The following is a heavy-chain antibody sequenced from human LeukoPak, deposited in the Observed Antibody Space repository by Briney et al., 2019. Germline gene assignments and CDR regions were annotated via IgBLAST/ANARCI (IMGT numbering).Heavy chain of an antibody. D-gene: IGHD2-15*01. V-gene: IGHV3-66*01. CDR3: ARDASPTTVRSY. CDR2: IYSGDRT. CDR1: GFIVSSDY. J-gene: IGHJ4*02. Sequence: GGSLRLSCAASGFIVSSDYMSWVRQSPGKGLEWVSVIYSGDRTYYADSVKGRFTISRDNVKNTLYLQMSSLRAEDTAVYYCARDASPTTVRSYWGQGTLVAVSP.